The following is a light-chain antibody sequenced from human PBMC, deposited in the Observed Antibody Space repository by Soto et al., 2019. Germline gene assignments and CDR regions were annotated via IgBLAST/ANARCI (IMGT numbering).Light chain of an antibody. CDR2: AAS. V-gene: IGKV1-39*01. Sequence: DIQMTQSPSSLSASVGDRVTITCRASQNIGDSLNWYQQKPGKAPKLLIYAASSLQSGVPSRFSGSGSGTDFTLTVSSLQPEDFASYYCQHSWTFGQGNKLEI. J-gene: IGKJ2*01. CDR3: QHSWT. CDR1: QNIGDS.